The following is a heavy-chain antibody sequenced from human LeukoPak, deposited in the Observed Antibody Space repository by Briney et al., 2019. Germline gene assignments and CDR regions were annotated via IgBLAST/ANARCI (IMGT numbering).Heavy chain of an antibody. J-gene: IGHJ4*02. Sequence: ASVKVSCKASGYTFTGYYMHWVRQAPGQGLEWMGWINPNSGGTNYAQKFQGRVTMTRDTSISTAYMELSRLRSDDTAAYYCARDHYDSSGYYITYDYWGQGTLVTVSS. V-gene: IGHV1-2*02. CDR3: ARDHYDSSGYYITYDY. CDR2: INPNSGGT. CDR1: GYTFTGYY. D-gene: IGHD3-22*01.